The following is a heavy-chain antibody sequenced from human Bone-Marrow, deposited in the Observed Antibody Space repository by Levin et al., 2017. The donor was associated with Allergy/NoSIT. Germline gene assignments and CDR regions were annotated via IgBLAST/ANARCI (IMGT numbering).Heavy chain of an antibody. CDR1: GFTFSSYS. CDR2: ISSSSSYI. V-gene: IGHV3-21*01. CDR3: ARAPAVAGRKIDY. J-gene: IGHJ4*02. D-gene: IGHD6-19*01. Sequence: SGGSLRLSCAASGFTFSSYSMNWVRQAPGKGLEWVSSISSSSSYIYYADSVKGRFTISRDNAKNSLYLQMNSLRAEDTAVYYCARAPAVAGRKIDYWGQGTLVTVSS.